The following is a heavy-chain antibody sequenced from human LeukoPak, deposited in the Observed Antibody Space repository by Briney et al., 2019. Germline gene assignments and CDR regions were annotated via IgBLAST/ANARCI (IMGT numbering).Heavy chain of an antibody. D-gene: IGHD6-13*01. CDR3: ARHPSRPAAGSLLPFDY. V-gene: IGHV4-39*01. CDR2: IYYSGST. CDR1: GGSISSSSYY. J-gene: IGHJ4*02. Sequence: SETLSLTCTVSGGSISSSSYYWGWIRQPPGKGLEWIGSIYYSGSTYYNPSLKSRVTISVDTSKNQFSLKLSSVTAADTAVYYCARHPSRPAAGSLLPFDYWGQGTLVTVSS.